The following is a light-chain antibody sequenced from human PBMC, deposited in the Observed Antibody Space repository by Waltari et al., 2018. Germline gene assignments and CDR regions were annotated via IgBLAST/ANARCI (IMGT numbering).Light chain of an antibody. V-gene: IGKV1-NL1*01. Sequence: DIQMTQSPDSLSASVGHRATITCRASQDIGNSLAWYQQKPGKAPKLLLYAASTLESGVPSRFSGSGSGSAYTLTISSLQPEDFATYYCQQYYDTPRTFGQGTRVEIK. J-gene: IGKJ1*01. CDR2: AAS. CDR3: QQYYDTPRT. CDR1: QDIGNS.